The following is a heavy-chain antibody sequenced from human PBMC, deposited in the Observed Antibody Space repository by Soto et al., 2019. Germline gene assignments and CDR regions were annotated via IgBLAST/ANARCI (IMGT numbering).Heavy chain of an antibody. V-gene: IGHV1-69*04. Sequence: SVKVSCKASGGTFSSYTISWVRQAPGQGLEWMGRIIPILGIANYAQKFQGRVTITADKSTSTAYMELSSLRSEDTAIYYCAKDISFDTSAYSSWGQGILVTV. CDR3: AKDISFDTSAYSS. CDR1: GGTFSSYT. J-gene: IGHJ5*02. D-gene: IGHD3-22*01. CDR2: IIPILGIA.